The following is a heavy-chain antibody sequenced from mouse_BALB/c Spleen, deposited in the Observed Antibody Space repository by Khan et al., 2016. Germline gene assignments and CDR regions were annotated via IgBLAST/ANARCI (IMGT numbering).Heavy chain of an antibody. CDR3: VYYDGSSGAMDY. CDR1: GFTFSSYA. D-gene: IGHD1-1*01. Sequence: EVELVESGGGLVKPGGSLKLSCAASGFTFSSYAMSWVRQTPEKRLEWVATISSGGSYTYYPDSVKGRFTISSDNAKTTLSLQMSSLKSEDTAMYYCVYYDGSSGAMDYWGQGTAVTVSS. V-gene: IGHV5-9-3*01. J-gene: IGHJ4*01. CDR2: ISSGGSYT.